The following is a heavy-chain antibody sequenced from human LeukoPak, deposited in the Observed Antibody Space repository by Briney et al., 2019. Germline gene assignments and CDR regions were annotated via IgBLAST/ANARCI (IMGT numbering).Heavy chain of an antibody. D-gene: IGHD1-26*01. CDR2: ISYDGSNK. J-gene: IGHJ3*02. CDR1: GFTFSSYG. V-gene: IGHV3-30*18. CDR3: AKDHVGATRRGAFDI. Sequence: GGSLRLSCAASGFTFSSYGMHWVRQAPGKGLEWVAVISYDGSNKYYADSVKGRFTISRDNSKNTLYLQMNSLRAEDTAVYYCAKDHVGATRRGAFDIWGQGTLVTVSS.